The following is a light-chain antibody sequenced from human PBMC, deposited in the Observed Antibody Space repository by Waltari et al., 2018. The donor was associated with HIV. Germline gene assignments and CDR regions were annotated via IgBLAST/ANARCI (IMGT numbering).Light chain of an antibody. CDR2: NNY. J-gene: IGLJ2*01. Sequence: QSVLTQPPSASGTPGQRVTIACSGSNPNIGSNTVNWYKQVPGPAPKLLIYNNYERPSGVPDRFSGSKSGSSASLAISGLQSEDDGDYYCAAWDGSLLGVLFGGGTKLTVL. CDR1: NPNIGSNT. CDR3: AAWDGSLLGVL. V-gene: IGLV1-44*01.